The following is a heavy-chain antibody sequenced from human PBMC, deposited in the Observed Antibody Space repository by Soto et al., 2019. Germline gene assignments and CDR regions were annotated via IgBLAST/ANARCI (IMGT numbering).Heavy chain of an antibody. CDR3: ARSSISGIFYYYY. V-gene: IGHV1-18*01. J-gene: IGHJ4*02. Sequence: GASVKVSCTASGYTFTDHGVSWMRQAPGQGLEWMGWINPNNGNTKYAQNFQGRVTMTTDTSTSTAYVELRGLRSDDTAMYYCARSSISGIFYYYYWGQGTLVTVSS. CDR1: GYTFTDHG. CDR2: INPNNGNT. D-gene: IGHD3-10*01.